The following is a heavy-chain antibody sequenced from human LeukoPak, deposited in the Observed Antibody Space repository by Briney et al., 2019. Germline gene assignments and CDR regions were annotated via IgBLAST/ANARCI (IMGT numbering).Heavy chain of an antibody. J-gene: IGHJ5*02. D-gene: IGHD4-23*01. CDR3: ANDYGGSSGGWFDP. CDR2: INPNSGGT. Sequence: GASVKVSCKASGYTFTGYYMHWVRQAPGQGLEWMGWINPNSGGTNYAQKFQGRVTMTRDTSISTAYMELSRLRSDDTAVYYCANDYGGSSGGWFDPWGQGTLVTVSS. V-gene: IGHV1-2*02. CDR1: GYTFTGYY.